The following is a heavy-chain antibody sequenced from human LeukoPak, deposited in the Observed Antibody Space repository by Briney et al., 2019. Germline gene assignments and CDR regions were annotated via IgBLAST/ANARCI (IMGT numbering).Heavy chain of an antibody. CDR2: INSDGSWT. CDR1: GSYW. CDR3: VSFYETY. J-gene: IGHJ4*02. V-gene: IGHV3-74*01. Sequence: GGSLRLSCAASGSYWMHWVRQAPEKGLVWVSHINSDGSWTSYADSVKGRFTISKDSAKNTVYLQMNNLRAEDTAVYYCVSFYETYWGRGTLVTVSS. D-gene: IGHD2/OR15-2a*01.